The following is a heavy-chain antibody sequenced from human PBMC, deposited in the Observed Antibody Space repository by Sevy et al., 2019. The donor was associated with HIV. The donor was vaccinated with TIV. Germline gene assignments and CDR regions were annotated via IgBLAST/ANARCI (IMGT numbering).Heavy chain of an antibody. V-gene: IGHV3-74*01. Sequence: GGSLRLSCAASGFTFSNYWMHWVRQAPGKGLVWVSLINTDGESIRYADSVKGRFTISRDNAKNTLYLQVNSLRAEDTAVYYCARGTRGTFGNWGQGTLVTVSS. J-gene: IGHJ4*02. CDR3: ARGTRGTFGN. D-gene: IGHD1-26*01. CDR1: GFTFSNYW. CDR2: INTDGESI.